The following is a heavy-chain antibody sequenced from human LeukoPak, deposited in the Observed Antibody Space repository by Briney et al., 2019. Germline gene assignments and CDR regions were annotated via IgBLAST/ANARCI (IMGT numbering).Heavy chain of an antibody. CDR1: GVTFSSYS. D-gene: IGHD4-17*01. V-gene: IGHV3-21*01. J-gene: IGHJ5*02. Sequence: GGSLRLSCAASGVTFSSYSMNWVRQAPGKGLEWVSSISSSSSYIYYADSVKGRFTISRDNAKNSLYLQMNSLRAEDTAVYYCARDLDYGGWFDPWGQGTLVTVSS. CDR3: ARDLDYGGWFDP. CDR2: ISSSSSYI.